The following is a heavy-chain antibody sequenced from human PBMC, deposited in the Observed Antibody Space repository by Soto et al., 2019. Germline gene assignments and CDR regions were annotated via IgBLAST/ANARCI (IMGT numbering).Heavy chain of an antibody. CDR1: GFTFRDFSGSA. V-gene: IGHV3-73*01. J-gene: IGHJ3*01. Sequence: PGGSPGLSRAASGFTFRDFSGSAMHWVRQASGQGLEWVGRIRSKANNYATAYATSVKGRFTISRDDSKKTSYLQLNSLKTKDTAVYYCTRLLSDGFDLWGSGTMGIV. CDR3: TRLLSDGFDL. CDR2: IRSKANNYAT.